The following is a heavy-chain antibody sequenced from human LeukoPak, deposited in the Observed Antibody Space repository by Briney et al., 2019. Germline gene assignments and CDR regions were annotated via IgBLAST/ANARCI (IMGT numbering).Heavy chain of an antibody. V-gene: IGHV4-61*01. Sequence: SQTLSLTCTASGGSISGGSYYWSWIRQPPGKGLEWIGYIYYSGSTKYNLSLKSRVTISVDTSKNQLSLKLSSVTAADTAVYYCARGEYGLFDYWGQGTLVTVSS. CDR3: ARGEYGLFDY. CDR2: IYYSGST. CDR1: GGSISGGSYY. J-gene: IGHJ4*02. D-gene: IGHD2/OR15-2a*01.